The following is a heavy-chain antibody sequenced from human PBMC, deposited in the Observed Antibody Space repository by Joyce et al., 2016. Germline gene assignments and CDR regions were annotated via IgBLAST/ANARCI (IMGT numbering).Heavy chain of an antibody. CDR2: IYYSGST. V-gene: IGHV4-59*08. D-gene: IGHD1-1*01. CDR1: GGSISTYC. Sequence: QVHLQESGPGLVRPSETLSLTCTVSGGSISTYCWSWIRQSPGKGLEWIGNIYYSGSTKYNPSLKSRVTISVDTSKNQFSLRLRSVTAADTAVYYCARSEGNEGDFDYWGQGTLITVSS. J-gene: IGHJ4*02. CDR3: ARSEGNEGDFDY.